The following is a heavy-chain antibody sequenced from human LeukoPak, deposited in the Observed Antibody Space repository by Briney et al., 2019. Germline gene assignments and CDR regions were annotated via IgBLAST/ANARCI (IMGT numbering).Heavy chain of an antibody. CDR2: IYPGDSDT. CDR3: ARGRWDIVVVVAARGKYYFDY. D-gene: IGHD2-15*01. J-gene: IGHJ4*02. V-gene: IGHV5-51*01. Sequence: GESLKISCKGSGCSFTSYWIGWVRQMPGKGLEWMGIIYPGDSDTRYSPSFQGQVTISADKSISTAYLQWSSLKASDTAMYYCARGRWDIVVVVAARGKYYFDYWGQGTLVTVSS. CDR1: GCSFTSYW.